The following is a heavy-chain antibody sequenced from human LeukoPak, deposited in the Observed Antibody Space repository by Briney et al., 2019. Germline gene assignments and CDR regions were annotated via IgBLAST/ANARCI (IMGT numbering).Heavy chain of an antibody. CDR3: AKFLPTHTAVANYYFDY. Sequence: GQSLRLSCAASGFTFSIYAMSWVRQAPGKGLEWVAAITCIGGSKFYTDSVAGRFTLSRDNSKHTPYRQVNSVMAEDTCVYYWAKFLPTHTAVANYYFDYWGQGTLVTVSS. D-gene: IGHD2-21*01. CDR2: ITCIGGSK. CDR1: GFTFSIYA. J-gene: IGHJ4*02. V-gene: IGHV3-23*01.